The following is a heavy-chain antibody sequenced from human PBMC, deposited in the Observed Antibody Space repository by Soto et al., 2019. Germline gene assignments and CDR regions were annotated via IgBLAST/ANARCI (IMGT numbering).Heavy chain of an antibody. V-gene: IGHV1-18*01. CDR3: ARDLPPPDY. CDR2: ISSYNGNT. CDR1: GYTFTSNG. J-gene: IGHJ4*02. Sequence: AAGNVSCKASGYTFTSNGISWVRQAPGQWLEVMLWISSYNGNTNXSQNLQGRVXMTTDTSTTTSXMELRXLRSDDTAVYYCARDLPPPDYWCQGTLVTVSS.